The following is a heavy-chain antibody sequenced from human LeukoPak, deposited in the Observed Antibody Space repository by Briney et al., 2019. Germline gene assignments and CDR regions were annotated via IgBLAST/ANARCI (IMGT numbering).Heavy chain of an antibody. Sequence: SETLSLTCTVSGGSISGSSYYWGWIRQPPGKGLEWIGSIYYSGSTYYNPSLKSRVTISVDTSKNQFSLKLSSVTAADTAVYYCVTVWFGDQERFDYWGQGTLVTVSS. V-gene: IGHV4-39*07. D-gene: IGHD3-10*01. J-gene: IGHJ4*02. CDR3: VTVWFGDQERFDY. CDR2: IYYSGST. CDR1: GGSISGSSYY.